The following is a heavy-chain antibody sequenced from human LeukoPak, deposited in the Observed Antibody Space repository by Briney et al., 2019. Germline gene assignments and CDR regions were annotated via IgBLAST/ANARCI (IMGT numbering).Heavy chain of an antibody. D-gene: IGHD4-17*01. J-gene: IGHJ4*02. CDR2: VYYNGLT. V-gene: IGHV4-59*11. CDR1: GGSISPHY. CDR3: TRERSTVTFDY. Sequence: ETLSLTCTVSGGSISPHYWTWIRQTPGKGLEWIGYVYYNGLTSYNASLRSRLILSVDTARNQVSLKLTSVTAADTAVYYCTRERSTVTFDYWGQGTLVTVSS.